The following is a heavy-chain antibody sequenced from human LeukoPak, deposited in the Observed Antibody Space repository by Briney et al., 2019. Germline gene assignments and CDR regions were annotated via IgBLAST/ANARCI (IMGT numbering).Heavy chain of an antibody. CDR2: ISGSGGST. D-gene: IGHD1-14*01. V-gene: IGHV3-23*01. J-gene: IGHJ4*02. Sequence: GGSLRLSCAASGFTFSSYGMSWVRQAPGKGLEWVSAISGSGGSTYYADSVKGRFTISRDNFKNTLYLQMNSLEVEDTAAYYCAKEGFTGRMWGQGTLVTVSS. CDR3: AKEGFTGRM. CDR1: GFTFSSYG.